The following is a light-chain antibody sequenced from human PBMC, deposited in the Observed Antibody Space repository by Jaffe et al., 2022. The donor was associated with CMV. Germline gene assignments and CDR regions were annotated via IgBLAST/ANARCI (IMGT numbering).Light chain of an antibody. CDR1: SNNVGYQG. J-gene: IGLJ3*02. Sequence: QAGLTQPPSVSKGLRQTATLTCTGNSNNVGYQGAAWLQQHQGHPPKLLSYRNYDRPSGISERFSASRSGDTASLTITGLQPEDEADYYCSAWDDSLSAWVFGGGTKLTVL. CDR3: SAWDDSLSAWV. V-gene: IGLV10-54*01. CDR2: RNY.